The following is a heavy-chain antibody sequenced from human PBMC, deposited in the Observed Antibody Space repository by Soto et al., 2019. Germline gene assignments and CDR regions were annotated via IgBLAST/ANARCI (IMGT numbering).Heavy chain of an antibody. D-gene: IGHD3-3*01. CDR1: GFTFDDYA. J-gene: IGHJ4*02. CDR3: AKDKEVTIFGFYDY. V-gene: IGHV3-9*01. Sequence: GGSLRLSCAASGFTFDDYAMHWVRQAPGKGLEWVSGISWNSGSIGYADSVKGRFTISRDNAKNSLYLQMNSLRAEDTALYYCAKDKEVTIFGFYDYWGQGTLVTVSS. CDR2: ISWNSGSI.